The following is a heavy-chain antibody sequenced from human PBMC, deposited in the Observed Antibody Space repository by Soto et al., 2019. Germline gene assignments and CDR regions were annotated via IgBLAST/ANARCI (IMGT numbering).Heavy chain of an antibody. CDR2: IFHSGAT. Sequence: SEPLSLTYTVSWGSMRKHSWSWFRQPTGKGLEGIGYIFHSGATKYNPSLKSRVSISLDTSKNQSSLRLTSVTAADTAVYYCARRGSDIAVAGDWFDSWGQGTLVTVSS. CDR1: WGSMRKHS. V-gene: IGHV4-59*11. CDR3: ARRGSDIAVAGDWFDS. J-gene: IGHJ5*01. D-gene: IGHD6-19*01.